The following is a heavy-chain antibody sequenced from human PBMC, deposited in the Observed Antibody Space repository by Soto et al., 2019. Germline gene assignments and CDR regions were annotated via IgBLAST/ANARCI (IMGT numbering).Heavy chain of an antibody. V-gene: IGHV3-48*02. D-gene: IGHD5-12*01. CDR1: GFTFSSYS. Sequence: GGSLRLSCAASGFTFSSYSMNWVRQAPGKGLEWVSYISSSGTTIYYADSVKGRFTISRDNAKNSLSLQMNSLRDEDTAVYYCPRDSLRDGYPSPMYLCQGTLVTV. CDR2: ISSSGTTI. J-gene: IGHJ4*02. CDR3: PRDSLRDGYPSPMY.